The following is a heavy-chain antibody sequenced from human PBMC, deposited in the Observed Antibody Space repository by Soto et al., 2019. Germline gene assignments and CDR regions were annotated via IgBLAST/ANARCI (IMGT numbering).Heavy chain of an antibody. CDR2: IYYNGNT. V-gene: IGHV4-59*01. J-gene: IGHJ4*02. CDR3: ASVTFGGIVLAH. Sequence: PSETLSRTYSVSADSCRDYDGTWIRQPPGKGLEWIGYIYYNGNTKYNPSLEGRLTISIDTSKREFSLKLTSVTAADAAVYYCASVTFGGIVLAHWGQGTLVTVS. CDR1: ADSCRDYD. D-gene: IGHD3-16*01.